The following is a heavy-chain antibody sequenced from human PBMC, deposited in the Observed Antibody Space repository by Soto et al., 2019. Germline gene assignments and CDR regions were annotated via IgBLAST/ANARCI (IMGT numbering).Heavy chain of an antibody. Sequence: QVQLVQSGGEVKKPGASVKVSCKATGYTFTSFGISWVRQAPGQGLEWMGWISAYNGNTNYAQKLQGRVTMTTDTSTSTAYMEPRSLTSDDTAVYYCAIDSSMYYGMDVWGQGTTVTVSS. CDR3: AIDSSMYYGMDV. CDR1: GYTFTSFG. V-gene: IGHV1-18*01. D-gene: IGHD6-6*01. J-gene: IGHJ6*02. CDR2: ISAYNGNT.